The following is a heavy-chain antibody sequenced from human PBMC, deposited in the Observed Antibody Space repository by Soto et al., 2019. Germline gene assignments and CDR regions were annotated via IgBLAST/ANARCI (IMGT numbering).Heavy chain of an antibody. CDR3: ARDRGVGLILWFGEPAYGMDV. CDR2: IYYSGST. J-gene: IGHJ6*04. D-gene: IGHD3-10*01. Sequence: RSLTCTVSGCSVSGCSYYWSWIRQPPGKGLEWIGYIYYSGSTNYNPSLKSRVTISVDTSKNQFSLKLSSVTAADTAVYYCARDRGVGLILWFGEPAYGMDVWGKGTTVTVSS. CDR1: GCSVSGCSYY. V-gene: IGHV4-61*01.